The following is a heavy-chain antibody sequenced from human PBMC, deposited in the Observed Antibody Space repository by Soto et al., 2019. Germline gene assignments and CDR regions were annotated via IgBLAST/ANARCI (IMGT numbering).Heavy chain of an antibody. CDR1: GYTFTSYD. Sequence: ASVKVSCKASGYTFTSYDINWVRQATGQGLEWMGWMNPNSGNTGYAQKFQGRATMTRNTSISTAYMELSSLRSEDTAVYYCARGQVLGDFWSGYLDYYYYYMDVWGKETTVTVSS. J-gene: IGHJ6*03. CDR3: ARGQVLGDFWSGYLDYYYYYMDV. V-gene: IGHV1-8*01. CDR2: MNPNSGNT. D-gene: IGHD3-3*01.